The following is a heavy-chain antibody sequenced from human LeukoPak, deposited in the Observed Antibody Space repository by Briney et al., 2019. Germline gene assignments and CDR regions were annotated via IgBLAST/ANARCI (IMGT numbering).Heavy chain of an antibody. V-gene: IGHV3-21*01. CDR1: GFPFNSYA. CDR2: ISSSSSYI. J-gene: IGHJ4*02. Sequence: PGGSLRLSCAASGFPFNSYAMNWVRQAPGKGLEWVSSISSSSSYIYYADSVKGRFTISRDNAKSSLYLQMNSLRAEDTAVYYCARDFYPASGSSPSVYWGQGTLVTVSS. CDR3: ARDFYPASGSSPSVY. D-gene: IGHD3-10*01.